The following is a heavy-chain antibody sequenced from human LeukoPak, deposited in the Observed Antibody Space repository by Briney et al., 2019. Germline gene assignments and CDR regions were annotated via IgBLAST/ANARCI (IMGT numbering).Heavy chain of an antibody. J-gene: IGHJ3*02. V-gene: IGHV4-30-2*01. CDR3: ARVSTWDVVPAALRVGYAFDI. D-gene: IGHD2-2*01. CDR1: GGSISSGGYY. CDR2: IYHSGST. Sequence: SETLSLTCTVSGGSISSGGYYWSWIRQPPGKGLEWIGYIYHSGSTYYNPSLKSRVTISVDTSKNQFSLKLSSVTAADTAVYYCARVSTWDVVPAALRVGYAFDIWGQGTMVTVSS.